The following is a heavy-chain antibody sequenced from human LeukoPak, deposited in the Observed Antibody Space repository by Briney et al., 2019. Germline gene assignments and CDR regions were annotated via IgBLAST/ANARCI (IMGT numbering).Heavy chain of an antibody. CDR3: ASAPNENFFDY. CDR1: GGPISIYH. V-gene: IGHV4-59*01. CDR2: ISYSGET. Sequence: PSETLSLTCNVAGGPISIYHWGWIRQAPGKGLEWIGYISYSGETNYNPSLKSRVAISQDTSTNQFTLKLTSVTAADTAIYYCASAPNENFFDYWGQGTLVTVSS. J-gene: IGHJ4*02.